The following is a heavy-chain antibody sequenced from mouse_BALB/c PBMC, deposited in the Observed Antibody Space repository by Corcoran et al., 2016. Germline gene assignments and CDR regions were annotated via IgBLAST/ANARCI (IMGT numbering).Heavy chain of an antibody. CDR2: IDPANGNT. J-gene: IGHJ1*01. V-gene: IGHV14-3*02. Sequence: EVQLQQSGAELVQPGASVKFSCTASGFNIKDTYMHWVKQGPEQGLEWIGGIDPANGNTKSDPKFQDKATIRADTSSNTAYLQLSSLTSEDTAVYYCARWDWYGDVWGAATTVTVSS. CDR1: GFNIKDTY. CDR3: ARWDWYGDV.